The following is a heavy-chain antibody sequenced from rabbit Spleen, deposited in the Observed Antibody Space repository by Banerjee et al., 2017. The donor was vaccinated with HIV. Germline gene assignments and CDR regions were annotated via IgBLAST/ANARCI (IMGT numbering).Heavy chain of an antibody. V-gene: IGHV1S40*01. CDR2: IYAGGSGST. J-gene: IGHJ6*01. CDR1: GFSFSSSYY. CDR3: ARDTGTSFSTYGMDL. Sequence: QSVEESGGDLVKPGASLTLTCLASGFSFSSSYYMCWVRQAPGKGLEWIACIYAGGSGSTYYASWAKGRFTISKTSSTTVTLQMTSLTAADTATYFCARDTGTSFSTYGMDLWGQGTLVTVS. D-gene: IGHD7-1*01.